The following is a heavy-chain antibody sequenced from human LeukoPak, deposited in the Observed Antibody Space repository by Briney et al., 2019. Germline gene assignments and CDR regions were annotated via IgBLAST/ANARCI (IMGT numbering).Heavy chain of an antibody. V-gene: IGHV4-39*07. CDR3: ARGDTAMRD. D-gene: IGHD5-18*01. CDR1: GGSISSSSYY. J-gene: IGHJ4*02. Sequence: SETLSLTCSVSGGSISSSSYYWGWIRQPPGKGLEWIGSINYSGSNYNNPSLKSRVTISVDPSKNQFSLKVSSVTAADTAVYYCARGDTAMRDWGQGTLVTVSS. CDR2: INYSGSN.